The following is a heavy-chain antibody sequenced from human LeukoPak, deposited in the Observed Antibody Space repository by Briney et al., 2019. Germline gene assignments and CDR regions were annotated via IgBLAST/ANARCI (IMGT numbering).Heavy chain of an antibody. CDR3: ARDWTGYYGSDY. J-gene: IGHJ4*02. D-gene: IGHD3/OR15-3a*01. V-gene: IGHV3-20*04. CDR1: GFTFSSYS. Sequence: PGGSLRLSCAASGFTFSSYSMNWVRQAPGKGLEWVSGINWNGGSTGYADSVKGRFTISRDNAKNSLYLQMNSLRAEDTALYYCARDWTGYYGSDYWGQGTLVTVSS. CDR2: INWNGGST.